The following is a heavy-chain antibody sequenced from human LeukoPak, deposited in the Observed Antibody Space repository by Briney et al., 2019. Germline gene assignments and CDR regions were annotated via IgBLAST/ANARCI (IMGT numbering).Heavy chain of an antibody. V-gene: IGHV1-69*05. CDR2: IIPIFGTA. D-gene: IGHD2-15*01. J-gene: IGHJ3*02. Sequence: VASVKVSCKASGGTFSSYAISWVRQAPGQGLEWMGGIIPIFGTANYAQKFQGRVTITTDESTSTPYMELSSLRSEDTAVYYCARGDCSGGSCLDDAFDIWGQGTMVTVSS. CDR1: GGTFSSYA. CDR3: ARGDCSGGSCLDDAFDI.